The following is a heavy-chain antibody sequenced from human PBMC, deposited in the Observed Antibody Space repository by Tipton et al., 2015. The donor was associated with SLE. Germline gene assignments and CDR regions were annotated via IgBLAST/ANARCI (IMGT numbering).Heavy chain of an antibody. V-gene: IGHV1-18*01. D-gene: IGHD2-2*01. Sequence: QLVQSGAEVKKPGSSVKVSCKASGGTFSSYAISWVRQAPGQGLEWMGWISAYNGNTNYAQKLQGRVTMTTDTSTSTAYMELRSLRSDDTAVYYCARAGIVVVPAARDWFDPWGQGTLVTVSS. J-gene: IGHJ5*02. CDR3: ARAGIVVVPAARDWFDP. CDR2: ISAYNGNT. CDR1: GGTFSSYA.